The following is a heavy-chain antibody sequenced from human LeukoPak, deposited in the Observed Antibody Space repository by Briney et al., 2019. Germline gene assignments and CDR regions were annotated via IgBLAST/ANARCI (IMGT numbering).Heavy chain of an antibody. CDR2: IIPFFGSA. D-gene: IGHD2-2*01. CDR1: GDTFSSYA. Sequence: VASVKVSCKASGDTFSSYAISWVRQAPGQGLEWMGGIIPFFGSANYAQKFQGRVTITADESTSTAYMELSSLRSEDTAVYYCARDVYCSSTTCSYYFDYWGQGTLVTVSS. CDR3: ARDVYCSSTTCSYYFDY. V-gene: IGHV1-69*13. J-gene: IGHJ4*02.